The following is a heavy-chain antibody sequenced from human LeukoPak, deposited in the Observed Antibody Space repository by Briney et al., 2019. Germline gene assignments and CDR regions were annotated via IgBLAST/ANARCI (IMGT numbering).Heavy chain of an antibody. V-gene: IGHV4-38-2*02. Sequence: SETLSLTCTVSGYSISSGYYWGWIRQPPGKGLEWIGSIYHSGSTYYNPSLKSRVTKSVDTSKNQFSLKLSSVTAADTAVHYCARQGQYCSSTSCYLGYWGQGTLVTVSS. CDR3: ARQGQYCSSTSCYLGY. CDR2: IYHSGST. CDR1: GYSISSGYY. D-gene: IGHD2-2*01. J-gene: IGHJ4*02.